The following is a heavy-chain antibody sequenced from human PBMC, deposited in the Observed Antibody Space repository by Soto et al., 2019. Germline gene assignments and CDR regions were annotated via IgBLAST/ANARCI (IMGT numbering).Heavy chain of an antibody. V-gene: IGHV4-31*03. Sequence: QVQLQESGPGLVKPSQTLSLTCTVSGGSISSGGYYWSWIRQHPGKGLEWIGYIYYSGSTYYNPSLKSRVTKSVATSKNQFSLKLSYVTAADTAVYYCARVSMVRGAIAWFDPWGQGTLVTVSS. D-gene: IGHD3-10*01. CDR3: ARVSMVRGAIAWFDP. CDR1: GGSISSGGYY. CDR2: IYYSGST. J-gene: IGHJ5*02.